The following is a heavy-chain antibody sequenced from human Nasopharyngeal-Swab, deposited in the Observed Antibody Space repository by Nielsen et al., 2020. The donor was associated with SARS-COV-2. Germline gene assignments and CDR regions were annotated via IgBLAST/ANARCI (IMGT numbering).Heavy chain of an antibody. CDR1: GFAFSSYS. CDR3: ARGRWNYYYYYGMDV. CDR2: ISSSSSTI. V-gene: IGHV3-48*04. Sequence: EGSLRLSCAASGFAFSSYSMNWVRQAPGKGLEWVSYISSSSSTIYYADSVKGRFTISRDNAKSSLYLQMNSLRAEDTAVYYCARGRWNYYYYYGMDVWGQGTTVTVSS. J-gene: IGHJ6*02. D-gene: IGHD2-15*01.